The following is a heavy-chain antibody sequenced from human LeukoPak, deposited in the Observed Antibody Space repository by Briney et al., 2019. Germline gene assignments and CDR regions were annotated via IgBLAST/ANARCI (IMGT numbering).Heavy chain of an antibody. CDR2: INPNSGGT. V-gene: IGHV1-2*02. D-gene: IGHD1-26*01. J-gene: IGHJ4*02. CDR1: GYTFTGYY. Sequence: GASVKVSCKASGYTFTGYYMHWVRQAPGQGLEWMGWINPNSGGTNYAQKFQGRVTMTRDTSISTAYMELSRLRSDDTAVYYCAREGGGSYYGPYYFDYWGQGTLVTVSS. CDR3: AREGGGSYYGPYYFDY.